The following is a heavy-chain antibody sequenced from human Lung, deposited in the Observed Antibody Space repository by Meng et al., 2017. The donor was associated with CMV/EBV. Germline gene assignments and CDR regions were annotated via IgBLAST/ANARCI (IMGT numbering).Heavy chain of an antibody. CDR2: IIPILGTA. CDR1: GGTFSSYT. V-gene: IGHV1-69*08. D-gene: IGHD3-3*01. Sequence: SVXVSXKASGGTFSSYTFSWVRQVPGQGLEWMGRIIPILGTANYAQRFQGRVTITADKSTGTAYMELNALTSEDTAIYYCAKTFAREWLFMGEYGMDVWXHGTTVTVSS. J-gene: IGHJ6*02. CDR3: AKTFAREWLFMGEYGMDV.